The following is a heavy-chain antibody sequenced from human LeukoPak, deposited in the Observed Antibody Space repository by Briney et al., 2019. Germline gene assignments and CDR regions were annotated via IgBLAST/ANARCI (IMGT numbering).Heavy chain of an antibody. D-gene: IGHD2-2*02. Sequence: PGRSLRLSCAASGFTFSSYAMHWVRQAPGKGLEWVAVISYDGSNKYYADSVKGRFTISSDNSKNTLYLQMNSLRAEDTAVYYCAREVDYSSTSCYTVPLIYYYYYGMDVWGQGTTVTVSS. J-gene: IGHJ6*02. CDR1: GFTFSSYA. V-gene: IGHV3-30-3*01. CDR3: AREVDYSSTSCYTVPLIYYYYYGMDV. CDR2: ISYDGSNK.